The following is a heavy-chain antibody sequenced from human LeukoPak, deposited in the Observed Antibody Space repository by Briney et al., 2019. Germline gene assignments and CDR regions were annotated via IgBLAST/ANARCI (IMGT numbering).Heavy chain of an antibody. V-gene: IGHV1-46*01. D-gene: IGHD3-9*01. CDR2: IYPRDGST. J-gene: IGHJ4*02. CDR1: GYTFTNNY. CDR3: ARDPIYDILTGYYSAHFDY. Sequence: ASVKVSCKASGYTFTNNYLHWVRQAPGQGLEWMGMIYPRDGSTSYAQNFQGRVTVTRDTSTTTVHMELRGLRSEDTAVYYCARDPIYDILTGYYSAHFDYWGQGTLGTVSS.